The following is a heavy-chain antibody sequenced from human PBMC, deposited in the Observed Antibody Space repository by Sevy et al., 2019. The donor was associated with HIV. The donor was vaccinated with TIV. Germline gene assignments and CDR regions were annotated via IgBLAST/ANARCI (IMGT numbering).Heavy chain of an antibody. CDR2: ISGSGGST. J-gene: IGHJ3*02. CDR1: GFTFSSYA. D-gene: IGHD1-26*01. V-gene: IGHV3-23*01. CDR3: AKGAGGIGASFDI. Sequence: GGSLRLSCAASGFTFSSYAMSWVRQAPGKGLEWVSAISGSGGSTYHADSVKGRFTISRDNSKNTLYLQMNSLRAEDTAVYYCAKGAGGIGASFDIWGQWTMVTVSS.